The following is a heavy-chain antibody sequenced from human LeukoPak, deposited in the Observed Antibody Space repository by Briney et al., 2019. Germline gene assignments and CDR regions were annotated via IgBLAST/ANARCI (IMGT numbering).Heavy chain of an antibody. CDR2: ISGSGGST. D-gene: IGHD6-13*01. CDR3: AKKPPYRSSPRLHGDDDY. V-gene: IGHV3-23*01. Sequence: GGPLRLSCAASGFTFSSYAMSWVRQAPGKGLEWVSAISGSGGSTYYADSVKGRFTISRDNSKNTLYLQMNSLRAEDTAVYYCAKKPPYRSSPRLHGDDDYSGQGTPVTVSS. CDR1: GFTFSSYA. J-gene: IGHJ4*02.